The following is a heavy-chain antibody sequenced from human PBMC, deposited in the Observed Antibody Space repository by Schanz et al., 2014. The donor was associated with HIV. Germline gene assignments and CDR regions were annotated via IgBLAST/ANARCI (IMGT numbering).Heavy chain of an antibody. Sequence: EVHLLESGGGLVQPGGSLRLSCAASGFTFSTYAMNWVRQAPGKGLAWVSGFSGSAGSTYYADSVKGRFTISRDNSKNTLYLHMSSLRSEDTALYYCARVSGWSSFDYWGQGTLVIVSS. V-gene: IGHV3-23*01. CDR2: FSGSAGST. D-gene: IGHD6-13*01. J-gene: IGHJ4*02. CDR3: ARVSGWSSFDY. CDR1: GFTFSTYA.